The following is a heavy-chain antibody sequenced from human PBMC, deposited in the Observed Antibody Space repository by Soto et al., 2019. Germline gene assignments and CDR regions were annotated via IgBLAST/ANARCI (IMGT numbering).Heavy chain of an antibody. V-gene: IGHV1-69*08. Sequence: HVQLVQSGAEMKKPGSSVKVSCQASGDTFTSHTITWVRQAPGQGLEWVGRIIPMLGITDYAQRLQGRVTITADKSTSIAYMELRNLRSEDTALYYCARDQYCSTSTCFGYMDVWGGGTTVIVSS. CDR1: GDTFTSHT. D-gene: IGHD2-2*01. J-gene: IGHJ6*03. CDR3: ARDQYCSTSTCFGYMDV. CDR2: IIPMLGIT.